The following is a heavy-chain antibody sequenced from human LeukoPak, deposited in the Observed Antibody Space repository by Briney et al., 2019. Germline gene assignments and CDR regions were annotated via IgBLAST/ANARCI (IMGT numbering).Heavy chain of an antibody. CDR1: GYSFTSYW. J-gene: IGHJ6*02. V-gene: IGHV5-10-1*01. CDR2: IDLSDAYT. CDR3: ARQSHGMDV. Sequence: GASLQISCKGSGYSFTSYWINWVRQMPGKGREWRGKIDLSDAYTNYSPSFQGHVTISADKSISTAYLQWSSLKASDTAMYYCARQSHGMDVGGQGTTVTVSS.